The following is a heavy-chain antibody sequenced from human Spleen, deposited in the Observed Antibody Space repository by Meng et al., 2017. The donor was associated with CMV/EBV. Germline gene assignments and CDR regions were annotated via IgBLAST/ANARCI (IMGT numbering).Heavy chain of an antibody. V-gene: IGHV3-30-3*01. J-gene: IGHJ4*02. CDR3: ARVQSPPPLYSGYDH. D-gene: IGHD5-12*01. CDR2: ISYDGSNK. Sequence: QGRLVESGGGVVQPGRSLRLSCAASGFTFSSYAMHWVRQAPGKGLEWVAVISYDGSNKYYADSVKGRFTISRDNSKNTLYLQMNSLRAEDTAVYYCARVQSPPPLYSGYDHWGQGTLVTVSS. CDR1: GFTFSSYA.